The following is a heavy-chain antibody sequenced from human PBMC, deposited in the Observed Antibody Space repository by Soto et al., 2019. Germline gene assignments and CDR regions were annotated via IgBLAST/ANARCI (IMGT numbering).Heavy chain of an antibody. V-gene: IGHV1-3*01. Sequence: QVQLVQSGAEVKKPGASVKVSCKASGYTFTSYAMHWVRQAPGQRLEWMGWINAGNGNTKYSQMFQGTVTITRDTSASTAYMELSSLRSEDTAVYYCASPYYYDSSGYSSLYYYYGMDVWGQGTTVTVSS. CDR3: ASPYYYDSSGYSSLYYYYGMDV. J-gene: IGHJ6*02. CDR2: INAGNGNT. CDR1: GYTFTSYA. D-gene: IGHD3-22*01.